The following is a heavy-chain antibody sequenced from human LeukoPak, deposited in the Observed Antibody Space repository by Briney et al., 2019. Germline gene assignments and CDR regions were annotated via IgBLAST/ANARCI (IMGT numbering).Heavy chain of an antibody. V-gene: IGHV4-4*02. Sequence: SGTLSLTCAVSGGSISSNNWWSWVRQPPGKGLEWIGYIYYSGSTNYNPSLKSRVTISVDTSKNQFSLKLSSVTAADTAVYYCARYSSGWHRVVDYWGQGTLVTVSS. CDR2: IYYSGST. CDR1: GGSISSNNW. CDR3: ARYSSGWHRVVDY. D-gene: IGHD6-19*01. J-gene: IGHJ4*02.